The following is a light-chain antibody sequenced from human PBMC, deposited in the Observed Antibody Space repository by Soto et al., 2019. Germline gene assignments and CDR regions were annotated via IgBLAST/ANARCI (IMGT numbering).Light chain of an antibody. CDR1: QNIDRY. Sequence: DLQMTQSPSSPSASVRDIVTITCRASQNIDRYLHWYQHKPGQAPTLLIFRASSLQRGVPTRFTGSGSGTHYTLVIDSLQPEDFATYFCQQTYSTPLTFGGGTRVEI. J-gene: IGKJ4*01. V-gene: IGKV1-39*01. CDR3: QQTYSTPLT. CDR2: RAS.